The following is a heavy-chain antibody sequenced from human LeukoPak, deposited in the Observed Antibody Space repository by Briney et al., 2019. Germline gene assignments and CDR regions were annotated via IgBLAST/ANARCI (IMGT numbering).Heavy chain of an antibody. CDR2: IYYSGST. J-gene: IGHJ5*02. D-gene: IGHD3-22*01. Sequence: TSETLSLTCTVSGGSISSYYWSWIRQPPGKGLEYIGNIYYSGSTNYNPSFKSRVTISVDTSKNQFSLKLSSVTAADTAIYYCARASGGYYNNWFDPWGQGTLVTVSS. CDR1: GGSISSYY. CDR3: ARASGGYYNNWFDP. V-gene: IGHV4-59*01.